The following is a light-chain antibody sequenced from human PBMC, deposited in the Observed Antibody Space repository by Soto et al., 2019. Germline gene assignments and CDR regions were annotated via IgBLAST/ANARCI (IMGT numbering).Light chain of an antibody. V-gene: IGLV2-14*01. CDR1: SSDVGGYNY. J-gene: IGLJ1*01. CDR3: SSYTSSSTLYV. CDR2: EVS. Sequence: QSALTQPASVSGSPGQSITISCTGTSSDVGGYNYVSWYQQHPGKAPKRMIYEVSNRPSGVSNRFSGSKSGNMASLTISGLQAEDEADYYCSSYTSSSTLYVFGTGTKVTVL.